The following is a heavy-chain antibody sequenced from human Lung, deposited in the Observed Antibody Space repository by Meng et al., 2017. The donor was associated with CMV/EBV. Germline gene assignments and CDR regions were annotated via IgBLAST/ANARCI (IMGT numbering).Heavy chain of an antibody. J-gene: IGHJ6*02. V-gene: IGHV3-74*01. CDR2: INSDGSST. D-gene: IGHD3-3*01. Sequence: SCAASGFTFSTYWMSWVRQGPGKGLVWVSRINSDGSSTTYADSVKGRFTVSRDNAKNTLYLQMNSLRAEDMAVYYCASPQGKMAFSSSYYYPKQVXGQGXTVTVSS. CDR3: ASPQGKMAFSSSYYYPKQV. CDR1: GFTFSTYW.